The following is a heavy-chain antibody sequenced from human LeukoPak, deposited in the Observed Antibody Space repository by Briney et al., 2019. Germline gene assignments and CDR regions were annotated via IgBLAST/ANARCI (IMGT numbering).Heavy chain of an antibody. CDR2: MYYSGST. Sequence: SETLSLTCTVSGGSISSGDYYWSWIRQPPGKGLERIAYMYYSGSTYYNPSLKSRVTMSADTSKNQLSLKLSSVTAADKTVYYCARPYYYDSRIDPWGQGILVTVSS. V-gene: IGHV4-30-4*01. CDR3: ARPYYYDSRIDP. CDR1: GGSISSGDYY. D-gene: IGHD3-22*01. J-gene: IGHJ5*02.